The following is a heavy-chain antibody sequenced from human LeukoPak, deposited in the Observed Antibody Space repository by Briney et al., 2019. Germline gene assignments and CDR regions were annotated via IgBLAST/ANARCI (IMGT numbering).Heavy chain of an antibody. V-gene: IGHV4-39*01. CDR1: GGSISSSSYY. CDR3: ARRNYDSSGYASFDY. D-gene: IGHD3-22*01. CDR2: IYYSGST. J-gene: IGHJ4*02. Sequence: SETLSLTCTVSGGSISSSSYYWGWIRQPPGKGLEWIGSIYYSGSTYYNPSLKSRVTISVDTSKNQFSLKLSSVTAADTAVYYCARRNYDSSGYASFDYWGRGTLVTVSS.